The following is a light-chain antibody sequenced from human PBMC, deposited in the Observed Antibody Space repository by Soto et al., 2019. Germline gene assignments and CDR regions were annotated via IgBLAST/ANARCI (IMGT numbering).Light chain of an antibody. CDR2: KAS. J-gene: IGKJ1*01. CDR1: QSIDGW. Sequence: DIQMTQSPSTLSASVGDRVTITCRASQSIDGWLAWYQQKTGQAPELLVSKASSLESGVPSRFSGSGSGTEFTLTISSLQPDDFATYYCQHYHSSPWTFGQGTKVEIK. V-gene: IGKV1-5*03. CDR3: QHYHSSPWT.